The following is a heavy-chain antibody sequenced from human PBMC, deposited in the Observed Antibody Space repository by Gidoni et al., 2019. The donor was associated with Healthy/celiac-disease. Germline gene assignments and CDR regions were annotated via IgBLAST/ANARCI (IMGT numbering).Heavy chain of an antibody. V-gene: IGHV3-53*01. CDR1: GFTVSRHY. Sequence: EVQLVESGGGLIQPGGSLRLSCAASGFTVSRHYMSWVRKAPGKGLEWVSVIYSGGSTYYADSVKGRFTISRDNSKNTLYLQMNSLRAEDTAVYYCARVLGYYDSSGRGRDAFDIWGQGTMVTVSS. CDR3: ARVLGYYDSSGRGRDAFDI. D-gene: IGHD3-22*01. CDR2: IYSGGST. J-gene: IGHJ3*02.